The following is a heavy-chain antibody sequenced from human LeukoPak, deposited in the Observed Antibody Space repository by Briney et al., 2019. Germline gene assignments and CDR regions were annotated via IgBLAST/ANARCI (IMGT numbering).Heavy chain of an antibody. CDR1: GYTFTSYG. CDR2: INSYNGNT. D-gene: IGHD6-19*01. CDR3: ARGSSGWLARDY. Sequence: ASVKVSCKASGYTFTSYGISWVRQAPGQGLEWMGWINSYNGNTKYAQKLQGRVTMTTDTSTSTAYMELRSLRSDDTAVYYCARGSSGWLARDYWGQGNLVTVSS. J-gene: IGHJ4*02. V-gene: IGHV1-18*01.